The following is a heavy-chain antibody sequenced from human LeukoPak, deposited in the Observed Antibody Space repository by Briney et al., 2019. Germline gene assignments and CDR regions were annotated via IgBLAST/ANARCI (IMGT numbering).Heavy chain of an antibody. CDR1: GGSISSGGYY. CDR3: ARGSHAAGMYYFDY. D-gene: IGHD6-13*01. V-gene: IGHV4-31*03. CDR2: IYYSGST. Sequence: SETLSLTCTVSGGSISSGGYYWSWIRRHPGKGLEWIGYIYYSGSTYYNPSLKSRVTISVDTSKNQFSLKLSSVTAADTAVYYCARGSHAAGMYYFDYWGQGTLVTVSS. J-gene: IGHJ4*02.